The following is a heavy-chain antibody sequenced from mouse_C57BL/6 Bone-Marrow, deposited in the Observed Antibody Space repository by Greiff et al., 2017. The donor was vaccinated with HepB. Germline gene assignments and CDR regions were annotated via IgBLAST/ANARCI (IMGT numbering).Heavy chain of an antibody. Sequence: QVQLKQSGAELVRPGTSVKVSCKASGYAFTNYLIEWVKQRPGQGLEWIGVINPGSGGTKYNEKFKGKATLTADKSSSTAYMQLSSLTSEDSAVYFCARSKNCDSWFAYWGQGTLVTVSA. D-gene: IGHD4-1*01. V-gene: IGHV1-54*01. CDR2: INPGSGGT. CDR3: ARSKNCDSWFAY. J-gene: IGHJ3*01. CDR1: GYAFTNYL.